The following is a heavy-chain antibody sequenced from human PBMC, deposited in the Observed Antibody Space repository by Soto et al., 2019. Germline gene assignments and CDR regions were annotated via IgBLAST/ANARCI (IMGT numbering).Heavy chain of an antibody. CDR2: IYYSGST. Sequence: QVQLQESGPGLVKPSQTLSLTCTVSGGSISSGDYYWSWIRQPPGKGLEWIGYIYYSGSTYYNPSLKSRVTISVDTSKNQYSLKLSSVTAADTAVYYCARGGPPAASSFDYWGQGTLVTVSS. CDR1: GGSISSGDYY. D-gene: IGHD6-13*01. J-gene: IGHJ4*02. V-gene: IGHV4-30-4*01. CDR3: ARGGPPAASSFDY.